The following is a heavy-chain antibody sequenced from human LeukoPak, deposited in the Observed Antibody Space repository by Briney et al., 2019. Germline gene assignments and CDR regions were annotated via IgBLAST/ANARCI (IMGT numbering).Heavy chain of an antibody. J-gene: IGHJ4*02. CDR2: MKPNSGNT. V-gene: IGHV1-8*01. CDR3: ARGSSSSSAGGDY. CDR1: GYTFTSYD. D-gene: IGHD6-6*01. Sequence: ASVKVSCKASGYTFTSYDTNWVRQATGQGLEWMGWMKPNSGNTGYAQKFQGRVTMTRNTSISTAYMELSNLRSEDTAVYYCARGSSSSSAGGDYWGQETLVTVSS.